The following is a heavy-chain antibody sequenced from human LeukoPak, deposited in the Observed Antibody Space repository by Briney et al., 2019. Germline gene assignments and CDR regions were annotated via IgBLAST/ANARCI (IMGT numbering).Heavy chain of an antibody. J-gene: IGHJ4*02. V-gene: IGHV4-34*01. D-gene: IGHD3-10*01. CDR3: ARGVDYYGV. Sequence: TETLSLTCAVYGGSFSGYYWNWIRQPPGKGLEWIGEINHSGRTNYNPSLKSRVTISVDTSKKQFSLKLSSVTAADTAVYYCARGVDYYGVWGQGTLVTVSS. CDR1: GGSFSGYY. CDR2: INHSGRT.